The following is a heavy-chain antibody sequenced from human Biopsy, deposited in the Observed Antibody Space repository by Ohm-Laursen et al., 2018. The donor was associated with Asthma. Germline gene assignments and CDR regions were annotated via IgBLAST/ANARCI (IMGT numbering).Heavy chain of an antibody. Sequence: GASVKVSCKPLGGTFNTYVIGWVRQAPGQGLEWMGGINSVFGTTTYPQKFQDRVTITADDSTSTAYMELSSLRSEDTAVYYCARKAGSCISRTCYSLDFWGQGTLVTVSS. V-gene: IGHV1-69*13. J-gene: IGHJ4*02. CDR1: GGTFNTYV. CDR3: ARKAGSCISRTCYSLDF. D-gene: IGHD2-2*01. CDR2: INSVFGTT.